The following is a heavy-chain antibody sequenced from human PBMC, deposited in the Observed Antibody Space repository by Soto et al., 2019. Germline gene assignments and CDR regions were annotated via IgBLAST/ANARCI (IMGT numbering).Heavy chain of an antibody. D-gene: IGHD3-3*01. Sequence: LSLTCTVTGGTLSGYYWTWIRQSAGGGLEWIGRIYSSGSTNYNPSLKSRVTISLDTSMSHFSLRLRSVSAADTAVYYCARGQRFSDWFDPWGQGTLVTVS. J-gene: IGHJ5*02. CDR1: GGTLSGYY. CDR3: ARGQRFSDWFDP. V-gene: IGHV4-4*07. CDR2: IYSSGST.